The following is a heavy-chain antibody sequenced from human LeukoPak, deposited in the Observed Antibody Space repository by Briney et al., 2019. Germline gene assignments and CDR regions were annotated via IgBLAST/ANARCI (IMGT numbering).Heavy chain of an antibody. Sequence: ASVKGSCKASGYTFTSYDINWVRQATGQGLEWMGWMNPNSGNTGYAQKFQGRVTMTRNTSISTAYMELSSLRSEDTAVYYCARTPQGLFLAAAGSGGYYYYGMDVWGQGTTVTVSS. V-gene: IGHV1-8*01. CDR3: ARTPQGLFLAAAGSGGYYYYGMDV. CDR2: MNPNSGNT. CDR1: GYTFTSYD. D-gene: IGHD6-13*01. J-gene: IGHJ6*02.